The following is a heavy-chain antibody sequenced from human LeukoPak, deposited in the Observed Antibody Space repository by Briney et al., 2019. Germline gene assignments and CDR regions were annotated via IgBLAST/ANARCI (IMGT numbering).Heavy chain of an antibody. CDR3: ARDGPTAAPFDY. CDR1: AYRSTSYD. J-gene: IGHJ4*02. V-gene: IGHV1-46*01. Sequence: ASVQVSCKASAYRSTSYDMHRLRQHPRQRLQWMGIINPSGGSTSYAQRFQGRVAMTRDTSTTPVYMEVNSLTSEDTAVYYCARDGPTAAPFDYWGEGTLVTVSS. CDR2: INPSGGST. D-gene: IGHD2-2*01.